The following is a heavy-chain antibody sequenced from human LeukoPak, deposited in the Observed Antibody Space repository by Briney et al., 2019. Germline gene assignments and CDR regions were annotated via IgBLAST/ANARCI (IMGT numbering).Heavy chain of an antibody. D-gene: IGHD3-22*01. Sequence: SVKVSCKASGGTFSSYAISWVRQAPGQGLEWMGGIIPIFGTANYAQKFQGRVTITADKSTSTAYMELSSLRSEDTAVYYCARDSGNYYDSSGYYYDYWGQGTLVTVSS. V-gene: IGHV1-69*06. J-gene: IGHJ4*02. CDR1: GGTFSSYA. CDR3: ARDSGNYYDSSGYYYDY. CDR2: IIPIFGTA.